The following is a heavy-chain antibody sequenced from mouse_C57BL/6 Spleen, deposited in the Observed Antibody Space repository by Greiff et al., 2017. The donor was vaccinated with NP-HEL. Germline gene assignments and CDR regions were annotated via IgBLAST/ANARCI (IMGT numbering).Heavy chain of an antibody. CDR1: GYTFTDYN. CDR3: ARSYGFYFDY. D-gene: IGHD2-10*02. V-gene: IGHV1-18*01. Sequence: VQLQQSGPELVKPGASVKIPCKASGYTFTDYNMDWVKQSHGKSLEWIGDINPNNGCTIYNQKFKGKATLTVDKSSSTAYMELRSLTSEDTAVYYCARSYGFYFDYWGQGTTLTVSS. CDR2: INPNNGCT. J-gene: IGHJ2*01.